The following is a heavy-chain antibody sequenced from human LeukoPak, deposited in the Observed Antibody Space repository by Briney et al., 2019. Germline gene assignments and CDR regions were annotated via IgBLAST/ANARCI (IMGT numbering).Heavy chain of an antibody. J-gene: IGHJ4*02. Sequence: QTGGSLRLSCAASGFTFSSYGMHWVRQAPGKGLEWVAFIRYDGGNKYYADSVKGRFTISRDNSKNTLYLQMNSLRAEDTAMYYCAKDSSVPAARSYGSPNYWGQGTLVTVSA. CDR1: GFTFSSYG. D-gene: IGHD2-2*01. CDR2: IRYDGGNK. V-gene: IGHV3-30*02. CDR3: AKDSSVPAARSYGSPNY.